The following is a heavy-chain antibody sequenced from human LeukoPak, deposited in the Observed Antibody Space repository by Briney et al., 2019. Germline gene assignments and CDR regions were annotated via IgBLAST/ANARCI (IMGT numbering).Heavy chain of an antibody. CDR3: ATQGLEVLRFLEWLTTPAGY. J-gene: IGHJ4*02. D-gene: IGHD3-3*01. Sequence: GGSLRLSCVASGFTFSHYSMNWVRQAPGKGLEWVSSISSSSSYIYYADSVKGRFTISRDNAKNSLYLQMNSLRAEDTAVYYCATQGLEVLRFLEWLTTPAGYWGQGTLVTVSS. V-gene: IGHV3-21*01. CDR1: GFTFSHYS. CDR2: ISSSSSYI.